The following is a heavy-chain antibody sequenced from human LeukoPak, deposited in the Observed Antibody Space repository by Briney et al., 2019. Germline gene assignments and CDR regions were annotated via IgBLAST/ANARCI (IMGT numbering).Heavy chain of an antibody. Sequence: GGSLRLSCAASGFTFSSYAMSWVRQAPGKGLEWVSAISGSGGSTYYADSVKGRFTISRDNSKNTLYLQMNSLRAEDTAVYYCAKDLKRNIVVVPAAIYDYWGQGTLVTVSS. J-gene: IGHJ4*02. CDR3: AKDLKRNIVVVPAAIYDY. CDR1: GFTFSSYA. D-gene: IGHD2-2*01. CDR2: ISGSGGST. V-gene: IGHV3-23*01.